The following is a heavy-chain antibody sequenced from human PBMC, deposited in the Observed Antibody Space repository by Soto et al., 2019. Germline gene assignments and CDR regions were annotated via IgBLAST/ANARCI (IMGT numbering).Heavy chain of an antibody. V-gene: IGHV3-49*03. D-gene: IGHD5-12*01. CDR3: TRVFRVASIKAAGDHPDAFDI. CDR2: IRSKAYGGTT. CDR1: GFTFGDYA. Sequence: GGSLRLSCTASGFTFGDYAMSWFRQAPGKGLEWVGFIRSKAYGGTTEYAASVKGRFTISRDDSKSIAYLQMNSLKTEDTAVYYCTRVFRVASIKAAGDHPDAFDIWGQGTMVTVSS. J-gene: IGHJ3*02.